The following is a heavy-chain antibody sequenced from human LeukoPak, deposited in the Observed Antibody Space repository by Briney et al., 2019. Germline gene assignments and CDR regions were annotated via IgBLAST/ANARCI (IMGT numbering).Heavy chain of an antibody. V-gene: IGHV3-23*01. Sequence: GGSLRLSCAASGFTFSSYNMNWVRQAPGKGLEWVSGISNSGGSTYYAGSVKGRFTISRDNSKNTLYLQMNSLRAEDTGVYYCAKDLSSGSRRAYWGQGTLVTVSS. J-gene: IGHJ4*02. CDR2: ISNSGGST. CDR3: AKDLSSGSRRAY. D-gene: IGHD6-19*01. CDR1: GFTFSSYN.